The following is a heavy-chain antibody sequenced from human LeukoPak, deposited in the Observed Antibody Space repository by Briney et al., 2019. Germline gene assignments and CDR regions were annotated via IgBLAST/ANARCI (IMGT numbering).Heavy chain of an antibody. CDR2: IIPIFGTA. J-gene: IGHJ4*02. V-gene: IGHV1-69*05. CDR3: ARELRGYSSGWPLYYFDY. Sequence: ASVKVSCKASGGTFSSYAISWVRQAPGQGLEGMGGIIPIFGTANYAQKFQGRVTITTDESTSTAYMELSSLRSEDTAVYYCARELRGYSSGWPLYYFDYWGQGTLVTVSS. D-gene: IGHD6-19*01. CDR1: GGTFSSYA.